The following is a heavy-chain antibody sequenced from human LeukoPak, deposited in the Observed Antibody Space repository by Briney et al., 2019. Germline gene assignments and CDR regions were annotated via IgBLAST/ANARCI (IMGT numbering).Heavy chain of an antibody. CDR1: GGSISSSSYY. CDR2: IYYSGST. D-gene: IGHD6-6*01. Sequence: PSETLSLTCTVSGGSISSSSYYWGWIRQPPGKGLEWIGSIYYSGSTYYNPSLKSRVTISVDTSKNQFSLKLSSVTAADTAVYYCARSPEYSSSSEWFDPWGQGTLVTVSS. CDR3: ARSPEYSSSSEWFDP. V-gene: IGHV4-39*01. J-gene: IGHJ5*02.